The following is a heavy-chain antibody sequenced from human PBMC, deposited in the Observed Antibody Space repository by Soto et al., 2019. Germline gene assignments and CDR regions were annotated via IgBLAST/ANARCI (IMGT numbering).Heavy chain of an antibody. CDR2: ISAYNGNT. CDR3: ARDLGRQGFVYFDY. J-gene: IGHJ4*02. Sequence: GASVKVSCKASGYTFTSYCISWVLQAPGQGLEWMGWISAYNGNTNYAQKLQGRVTMTTDTSTSTAYMELRSLRSDDTAVYYCARDLGRQGFVYFDYWGQGTLVTVSS. V-gene: IGHV1-18*01. CDR1: GYTFTSYC.